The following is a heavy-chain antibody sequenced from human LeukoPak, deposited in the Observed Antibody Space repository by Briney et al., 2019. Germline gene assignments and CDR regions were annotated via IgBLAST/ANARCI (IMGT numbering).Heavy chain of an antibody. J-gene: IGHJ4*02. CDR2: ISSNGGST. CDR3: VKVGSKDYTMTNFDY. CDR1: GFTFSSYT. Sequence: GGSLRLSCAASGFTFSSYTMHWVRQAPGKGLEYVSAISSNGGSTYYADSVKGRFTISRDNSKNTLYLQMSSLRAEDTAVYYCVKVGSKDYTMTNFDYWGQGTLVTVPS. V-gene: IGHV3-64D*06. D-gene: IGHD3-22*01.